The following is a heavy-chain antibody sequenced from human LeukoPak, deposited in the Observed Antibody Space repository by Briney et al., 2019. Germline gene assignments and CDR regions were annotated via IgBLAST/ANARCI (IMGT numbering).Heavy chain of an antibody. J-gene: IGHJ4*02. CDR3: ARISDYGDYVAY. Sequence: PSETLSLTCTVSGGSISGSNYYWGWIRQPPGKGPEWIGSMYYDGSTYYKPSLKSRVTISVDTSKNQFSLKLSSVTAADTAVYYCARISDYGDYVAYWGQGTLATVSS. CDR1: GGSISGSNYY. CDR2: MYYDGST. D-gene: IGHD4-17*01. V-gene: IGHV4-39*01.